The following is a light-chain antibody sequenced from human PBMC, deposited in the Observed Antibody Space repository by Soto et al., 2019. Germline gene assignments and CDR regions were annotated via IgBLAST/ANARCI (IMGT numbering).Light chain of an antibody. Sequence: DISLTQSPACLPLFTGERGTLTCRASPSVXNFLAWYQQEPGKANRILIXGASTRATGIAERLIGSGSGRDFTLTISRNQPQDFVRYYCRQFSRVFALQFGEGTQVE. CDR3: RQFSRVFALQ. J-gene: IGKJ4*02. V-gene: IGKV3-11*02. CDR2: GAS. CDR1: PSVXNF.